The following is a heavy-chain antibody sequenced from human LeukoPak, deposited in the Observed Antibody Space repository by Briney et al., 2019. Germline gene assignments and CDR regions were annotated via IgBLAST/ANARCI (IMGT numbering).Heavy chain of an antibody. CDR2: IYYSGST. D-gene: IGHD1-14*01. V-gene: IGHV4-61*01. CDR3: ARHRSVYYDAFDI. CDR1: GGSISSGSYY. Sequence: PSQTLSLTCTVSGGSISSGSYYWSWIRQPPGKGLEWIGYIYYSGSTNYNPSLKSRVTISVDTSKNQFSLKLSSVTAADTAVYYCARHRSVYYDAFDIWGQGTMVTVSS. J-gene: IGHJ3*02.